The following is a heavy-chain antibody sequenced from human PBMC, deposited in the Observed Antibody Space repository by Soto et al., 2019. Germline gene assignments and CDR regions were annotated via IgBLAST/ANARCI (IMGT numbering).Heavy chain of an antibody. CDR3: TTDRDVSSSWSDY. CDR2: IKSKTDGGTT. D-gene: IGHD6-13*01. J-gene: IGHJ4*02. CDR1: GFTFSNAW. V-gene: IGHV3-15*01. Sequence: GGSLRLSCAASGFTFSNAWMSWVRQAPGKGLEWVGRIKSKTDGGTTDYAAPVKGRFTISRDDSKNTLYLQMNSLKTEDTAVYYCTTDRDVSSSWSDYWGQGTLVTVSS.